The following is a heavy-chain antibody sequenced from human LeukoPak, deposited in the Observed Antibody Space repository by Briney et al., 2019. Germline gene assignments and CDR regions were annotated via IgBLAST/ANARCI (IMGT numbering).Heavy chain of an antibody. V-gene: IGHV3-13*04. CDR3: ERFGGTDGFFDI. CDR1: GFTFTNYD. CDR2: IGTAGDT. Sequence: GGSLRLSCAASGFTFTNYDMHWVRQATGKGLEWVSSIGTAGDTYYLGSVKGRFTISRENAKNSLYLQMDSLRAGDAAVYYCERFGGTDGFFDIWGQGTMVIVSS. J-gene: IGHJ3*02. D-gene: IGHD3-10*01.